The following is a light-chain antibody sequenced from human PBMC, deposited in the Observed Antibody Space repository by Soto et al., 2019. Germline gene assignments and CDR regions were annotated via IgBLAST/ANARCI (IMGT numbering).Light chain of an antibody. J-gene: IGLJ2*01. V-gene: IGLV6-57*02. Sequence: NFMLTQPHSVSESPGKTVTISCTGSSGNIASNYVQWDQQRPGSAPTTVIYEDTQRPSGVPDRLSGYIASSSNSAYLTISGLRNEDEADYYCQSYDSGGRVLGRGTKVT. CDR2: EDT. CDR3: QSYDSGGRV. CDR1: SGNIASNY.